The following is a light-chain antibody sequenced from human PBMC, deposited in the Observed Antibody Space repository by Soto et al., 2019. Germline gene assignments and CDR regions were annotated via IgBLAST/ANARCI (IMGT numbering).Light chain of an antibody. J-gene: IGKJ1*01. CDR3: QQYCSSPWT. Sequence: DIVMTQSPDSLAVSLGERATINCKSSQRALYSSSNKNYLAWYQQKPGQPPKLLIYWASTRESGVPDRFSGSGSGTDFTLTISSLQAEDVAVYYGQQYCSSPWTFGRGTEVEIK. CDR1: QRALYSSSNKNY. CDR2: WAS. V-gene: IGKV4-1*01.